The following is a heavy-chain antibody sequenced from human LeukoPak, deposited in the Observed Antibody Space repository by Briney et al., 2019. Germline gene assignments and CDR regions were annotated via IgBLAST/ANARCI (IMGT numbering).Heavy chain of an antibody. J-gene: IGHJ4*02. CDR2: ISGSGGST. CDR3: AKEPVLVGASFPDY. V-gene: IGHV3-23*01. CDR1: GFTFSSYA. Sequence: GGSLRLSCAASGFTFSSYAMSWVRQAPGKGLEWVSAISGSGGSTYYADSVKGRFTISRDNSKNTLYPQMNSLRAEDTAVYYCAKEPVLVGASFPDYWGQGTLVTVSS. D-gene: IGHD2-8*02.